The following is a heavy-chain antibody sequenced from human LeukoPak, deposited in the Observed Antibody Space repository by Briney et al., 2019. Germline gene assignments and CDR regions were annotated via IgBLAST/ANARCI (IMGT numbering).Heavy chain of an antibody. J-gene: IGHJ3*02. Sequence: GGSLRLSCVASGFTFSSHAMSWVRQAPGKGLEWVSIITYSGGSTYYADSVKGRFTISRDNSKNTLYLQMNSLRAEDTAMYYCARDRLTNDAFDIWGQGTMVTVSS. D-gene: IGHD2-8*01. CDR1: GFTFSSHA. CDR3: ARDRLTNDAFDI. V-gene: IGHV3-23*01. CDR2: ITYSGGST.